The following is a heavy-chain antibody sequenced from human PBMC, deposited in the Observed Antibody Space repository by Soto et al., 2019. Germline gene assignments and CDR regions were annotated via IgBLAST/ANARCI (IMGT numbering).Heavy chain of an antibody. J-gene: IGHJ4*02. CDR3: ATAYDILTGYYSKGGFYY. CDR2: FDPEDGET. V-gene: IGHV1-24*01. D-gene: IGHD3-9*01. CDR1: GYTLTEIS. Sequence: GASVKVSCKVSGYTLTEISMHWVRQAPGKGLEWMGGFDPEDGETIYAQKFQGRVTMTEDTSTDTAYMELSSLRSEDTAVYYCATAYDILTGYYSKGGFYYWGQGTLVTVSS.